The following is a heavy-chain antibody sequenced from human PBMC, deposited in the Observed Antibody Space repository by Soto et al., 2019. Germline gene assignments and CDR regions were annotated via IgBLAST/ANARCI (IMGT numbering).Heavy chain of an antibody. CDR3: AKSSTWAHYYYMDV. D-gene: IGHD2-2*01. CDR2: ISGSGGST. J-gene: IGHJ6*03. CDR1: GFTFISYA. V-gene: IGHV3-23*01. Sequence: PGGSLRLSCAASGFTFISYAMSWVRQAPGKGLEWVSAISGSGGSTYYADSVKGRFTISRDNSKNTLYLQMSSLRVEDTAVYYCAKSSTWAHYYYMDVWGKGTTVTVSS.